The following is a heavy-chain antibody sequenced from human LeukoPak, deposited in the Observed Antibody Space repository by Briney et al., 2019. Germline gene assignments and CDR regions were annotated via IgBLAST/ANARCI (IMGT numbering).Heavy chain of an antibody. V-gene: IGHV1-2*02. CDR2: INTNSDVT. CDR1: GYTFTGYY. D-gene: IGHD6-13*01. J-gene: IGHJ4*02. CDR3: ARAGIPAAASQDY. Sequence: ASVKVSCKASGYTFTGYYMHWMRQAPGQGLEWMGWINTNSDVTNYAQKFQGRVTMTRDTSISTAYMELSRLTSDDTAVYYCARAGIPAAASQDYWGQGTLVTVSS.